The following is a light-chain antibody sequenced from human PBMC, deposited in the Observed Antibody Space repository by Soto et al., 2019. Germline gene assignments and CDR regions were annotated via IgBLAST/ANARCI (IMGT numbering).Light chain of an antibody. V-gene: IGLV2-14*01. J-gene: IGLJ2*01. CDR2: DVG. CDR3: SSYTSSNTVI. Sequence: QSVLTQPASVSGSPGQSITISCAGTSSDVGGYNYVSWYQQHPGKAPKLMIYDVGNRPSGVSNRFSGSKSGSTASLTISGLQAEDEADYYCSSYTSSNTVIFGGGTQLTVL. CDR1: SSDVGGYNY.